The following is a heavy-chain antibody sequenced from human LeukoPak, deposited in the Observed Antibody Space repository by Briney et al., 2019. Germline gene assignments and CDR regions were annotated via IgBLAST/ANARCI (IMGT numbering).Heavy chain of an antibody. CDR1: GGSISSGPYF. CDR2: INHSGST. V-gene: IGHV4-34*01. Sequence: PSETLSLTCSVSGGSISSGPYFWSWIRQPPGKGLEWIGEINHSGSTNYNPSLKSRVTISVDMSKHQFSLKLSSVTAADTAVYYCARALYDFWSGLAMDVWGKGTTVTVSS. J-gene: IGHJ6*04. CDR3: ARALYDFWSGLAMDV. D-gene: IGHD3-3*01.